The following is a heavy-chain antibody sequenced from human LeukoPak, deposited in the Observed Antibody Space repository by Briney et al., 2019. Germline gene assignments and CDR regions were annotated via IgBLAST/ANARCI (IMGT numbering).Heavy chain of an antibody. J-gene: IGHJ6*03. D-gene: IGHD5-18*01. V-gene: IGHV1-2*02. CDR1: GYTFTGYY. Sequence: ASVKVSCKASGYTFTGYYMHWVRQAPGQGLEWMGWINPNSGGTNYAQKFQGRVTMTRDTSISTAYMELSRLRSDDTAVYYCARDGPGDTSYYMDVWGKGTTVTVSS. CDR3: ARDGPGDTSYYMDV. CDR2: INPNSGGT.